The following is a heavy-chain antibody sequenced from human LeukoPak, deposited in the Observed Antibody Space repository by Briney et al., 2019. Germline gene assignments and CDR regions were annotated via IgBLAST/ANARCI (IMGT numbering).Heavy chain of an antibody. Sequence: TGGSLTLSCAASGFTFDRFTIHRVRQTPGKGLEWVSLNRRGHTFYADSVKGRFTISRDNSRNSVFLQMNSLRPEDTALYHCAKEVDCPSDCLFFHSWGQGTLVTVSS. CDR1: GFTFDRFT. J-gene: IGHJ4*02. D-gene: IGHD2-21*02. CDR2: NRRGHT. CDR3: AKEVDCPSDCLFFHS. V-gene: IGHV3-43*01.